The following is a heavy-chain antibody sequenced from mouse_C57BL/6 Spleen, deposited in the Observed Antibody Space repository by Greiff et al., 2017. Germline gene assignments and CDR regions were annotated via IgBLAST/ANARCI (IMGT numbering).Heavy chain of an antibody. D-gene: IGHD2-3*01. CDR3: RRYGDDGYPWYFDV. J-gene: IGHJ1*03. V-gene: IGHV1-72*01. Sequence: QVQLQQPGAELVKPGASVKLSCKASGYTFTSYWMHWVKQRPGRGLEWIGRIDPNSGGTKYNEKFKSKATLTVDKPSSTAYMQLSSLPSEDSAVYCSRRYGDDGYPWYFDVWGTGTTVTVSS. CDR1: GYTFTSYW. CDR2: IDPNSGGT.